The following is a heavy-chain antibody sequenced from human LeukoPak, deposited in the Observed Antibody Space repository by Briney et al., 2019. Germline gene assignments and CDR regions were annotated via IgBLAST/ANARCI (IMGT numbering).Heavy chain of an antibody. J-gene: IGHJ4*02. CDR1: GFTFRSYD. Sequence: GGSLRLSCAASGFTFRSYDMHWVRRAPGKGLEWVSGIGTAGDTHYPDSVKGRFTISRENAKNSLYLQMNSLRAGDTAVYYCAREGVGTTKGGIDFWGQGTLVTVSS. D-gene: IGHD1-26*01. CDR2: IGTAGDT. CDR3: AREGVGTTKGGIDF. V-gene: IGHV3-13*04.